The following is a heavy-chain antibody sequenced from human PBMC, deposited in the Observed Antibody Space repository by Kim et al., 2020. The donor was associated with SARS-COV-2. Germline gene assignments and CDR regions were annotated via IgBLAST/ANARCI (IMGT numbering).Heavy chain of an antibody. Sequence: GGSLRLSCAASGFTFSSYSMNWVRQAPGKGLEWVASVSSSSTYIYYADSVKGRFTISRDDAKNSLLLQMNSLRAEDTAVYYFARPLDGDSHAFEIWGHGT. V-gene: IGHV3-21*01. CDR3: ARPLDGDSHAFEI. J-gene: IGHJ3*02. D-gene: IGHD4-17*01. CDR1: GFTFSSYS. CDR2: VSSSSTYI.